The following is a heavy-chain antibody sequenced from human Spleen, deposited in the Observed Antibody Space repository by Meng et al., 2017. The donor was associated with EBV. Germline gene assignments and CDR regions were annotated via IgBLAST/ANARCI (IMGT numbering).Heavy chain of an antibody. CDR2: VHYTGST. Sequence: QLARRGEGPGQVKSSEARPLTSTVSGDSISSFYYWCWIRQPPGRGLEWIGSVHYTGSTYYSPCLQSRVTISVDTSKNQFSLKLISVSAADTAVYYCAKGSGSYMYYFDYWGQGTLVTVSS. CDR1: GDSISSFYY. J-gene: IGHJ4*02. V-gene: IGHV4-39*07. CDR3: AKGSGSYMYYFDY. D-gene: IGHD3-10*01.